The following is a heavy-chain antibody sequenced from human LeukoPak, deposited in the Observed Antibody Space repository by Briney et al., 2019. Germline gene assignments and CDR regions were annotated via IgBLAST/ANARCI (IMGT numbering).Heavy chain of an antibody. Sequence: RASVTVSFKASVYTFTIYGIIWVQQPPAQGLEWMGWISAYYGNTNYLQKLQGKVTMTTDTSTSTAEMELRSLRSDDAAVYYCARDRKEYYDFWSGSPPVSYYYGMDVWGQGTTVTVCS. CDR3: ARDRKEYYDFWSGSPPVSYYYGMDV. D-gene: IGHD3-3*01. CDR1: VYTFTIYG. V-gene: IGHV1-18*01. J-gene: IGHJ6*02. CDR2: ISAYYGNT.